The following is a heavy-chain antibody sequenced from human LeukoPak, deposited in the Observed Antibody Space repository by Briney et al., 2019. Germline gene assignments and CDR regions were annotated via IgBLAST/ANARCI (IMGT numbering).Heavy chain of an antibody. D-gene: IGHD3-16*01. CDR3: ARAGPGLGRPFDF. CDR2: TYYRSKWHN. V-gene: IGHV6-1*01. CDR1: GDTVSGNRVA. J-gene: IGHJ4*02. Sequence: SQTLSLACAISGDTVSGNRVAWSWIRQSPSRGLEWLGRTYYRSKWHNDYAVSVKGRTTISVDTSTNQFSLHLNSVTPEDTAVYYCARAGPGLGRPFDFWGQGTLVTVSS.